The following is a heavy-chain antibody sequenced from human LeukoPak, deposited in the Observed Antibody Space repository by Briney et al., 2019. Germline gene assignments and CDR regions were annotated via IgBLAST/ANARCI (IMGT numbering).Heavy chain of an antibody. J-gene: IGHJ4*02. CDR1: GFTFSSYA. CDR2: IISSGGTI. V-gene: IGHV3-48*01. Sequence: QTGGSLRLSCATSGFTFSSYAMHWVRQAPGKGLEWVSYIISSGGTIYYADSVKCRFTISRDNVQNSVYLQMNSLRAEDTAVYYCARGRGYCSGTSCYIDYWGQGTLVTVSS. CDR3: ARGRGYCSGTSCYIDY. D-gene: IGHD2-2*02.